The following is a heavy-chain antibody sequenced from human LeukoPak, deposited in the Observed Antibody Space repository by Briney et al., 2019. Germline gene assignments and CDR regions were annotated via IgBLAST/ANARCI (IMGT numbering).Heavy chain of an antibody. D-gene: IGHD3-22*01. Sequence: GGSLRLSCAASGFTFSNYWMHWVRQAPGKGLVWVSRIDSDGSTTSYADSVKGRFTISRDNAKNTLYLQMNSLRAEDTAVYYCARSVYDSGGYYRVLDYWGQGTLVTVSS. CDR3: ARSVYDSGGYYRVLDY. CDR1: GFTFSNYW. CDR2: IDSDGSTT. J-gene: IGHJ4*02. V-gene: IGHV3-74*01.